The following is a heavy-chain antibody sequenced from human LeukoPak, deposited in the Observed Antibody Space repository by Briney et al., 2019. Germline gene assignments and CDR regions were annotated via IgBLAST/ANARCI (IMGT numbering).Heavy chain of an antibody. D-gene: IGHD5-18*01. J-gene: IGHJ4*02. CDR2: ISGSGGST. V-gene: IGHV3-23*01. Sequence: GGSLRLSCEASGFTFSTYVMSWVRQAPGKGLEWVSAISGSGGSTYYADSVKGRFTISRDNSKNTLYLQMNSLRAEDTAVYYCASVDTAMVTFDYWGQGTQVTVSS. CDR1: GFTFSTYV. CDR3: ASVDTAMVTFDY.